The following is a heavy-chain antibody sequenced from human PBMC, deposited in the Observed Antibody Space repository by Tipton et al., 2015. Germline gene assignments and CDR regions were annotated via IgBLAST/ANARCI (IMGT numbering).Heavy chain of an antibody. V-gene: IGHV4-39*02. J-gene: IGHJ4*02. Sequence: LEWIGSVYWSGRAYYNPSLESRVNMSADTSQNQISLHLGSVTAADTAVYYCAREVWYNDSTGYDYWGQGTLVTVSS. CDR2: VYWSGRA. D-gene: IGHD3-22*01. CDR3: AREVWYNDSTGYDY.